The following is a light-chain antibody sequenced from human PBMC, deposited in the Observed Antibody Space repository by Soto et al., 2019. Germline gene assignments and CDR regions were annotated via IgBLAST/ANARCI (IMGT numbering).Light chain of an antibody. J-gene: IGKJ1*01. V-gene: IGKV3-15*01. CDR1: HHVATN. Sequence: EIVMTQSPVTLSVSPGERATLSCRASHHVATNLAWYQQKPGQAPRLLIYGASTRATGISARFSGSGSGTEFTLTISSLQYDDFAVYYCQQYTARPPWTFGQGTKE. CDR2: GAS. CDR3: QQYTARPPWT.